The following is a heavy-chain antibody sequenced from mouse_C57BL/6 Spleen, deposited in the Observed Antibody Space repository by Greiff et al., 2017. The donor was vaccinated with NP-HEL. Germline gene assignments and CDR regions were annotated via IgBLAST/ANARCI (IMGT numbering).Heavy chain of an antibody. CDR1: GYAFSSSW. Sequence: QVQLKESGPELVKPGASVKISCKASGYAFSSSWMNWVKQRPGKGLEWIGRIYPGDGDTNYNGKFKGKATLTADKSSSTAYMQLSSLTSEDSAVYFCARSVYYGSRSSYWYFDVWGTGTTVTVSS. D-gene: IGHD1-1*01. CDR2: IYPGDGDT. J-gene: IGHJ1*03. CDR3: ARSVYYGSRSSYWYFDV. V-gene: IGHV1-82*01.